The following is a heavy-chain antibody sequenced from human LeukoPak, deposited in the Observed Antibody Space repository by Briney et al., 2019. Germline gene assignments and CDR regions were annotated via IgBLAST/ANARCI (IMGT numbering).Heavy chain of an antibody. D-gene: IGHD1-1*01. CDR1: GFTFSRYA. CDR3: AKGLERESRLDS. V-gene: IGHV3-23*01. Sequence: GGSLRLSCAASGFTFSRYAMSWVRQAPGKGLEWVSSISGSGVSTYYADSVKGRFTISRDNSKNTLYLQMNSLRAEDTAVYYCAKGLERESRLDSWGQGTLVTVSS. J-gene: IGHJ4*02. CDR2: ISGSGVST.